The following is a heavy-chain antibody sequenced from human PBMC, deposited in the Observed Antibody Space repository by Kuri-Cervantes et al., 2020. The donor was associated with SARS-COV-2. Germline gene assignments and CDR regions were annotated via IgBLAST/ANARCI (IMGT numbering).Heavy chain of an antibody. Sequence: ASVKVSCKASGYTFTSYDINWVRQATGQGLEWMGWMNPNSGNTGYAQKFQGRVTMTRNTSISTAYMELSSLRSEDTAVYYCARGGRGLVGATVYYFDYWGHGTRVTVSS. D-gene: IGHD1-26*01. J-gene: IGHJ4*01. CDR2: MNPNSGNT. CDR3: ARGGRGLVGATVYYFDY. V-gene: IGHV1-8*01. CDR1: GYTFTSYD.